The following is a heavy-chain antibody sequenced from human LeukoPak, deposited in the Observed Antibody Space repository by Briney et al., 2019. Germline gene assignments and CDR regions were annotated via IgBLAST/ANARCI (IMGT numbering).Heavy chain of an antibody. CDR2: IYYSGST. D-gene: IGHD3-10*01. V-gene: IGHV4-39*07. Sequence: PSETLSLTCTVSGGSISSSSYYWGWIRQPPGKGLEWIGSIYYSGSTYYNPSLKSRVTISVDTSKNQFSLKLSSVTAADTAVYYCARAWDYYGSGSSIGHDAFDIWGQGTMVTVSS. CDR3: ARAWDYYGSGSSIGHDAFDI. CDR1: GGSISSSSYY. J-gene: IGHJ3*02.